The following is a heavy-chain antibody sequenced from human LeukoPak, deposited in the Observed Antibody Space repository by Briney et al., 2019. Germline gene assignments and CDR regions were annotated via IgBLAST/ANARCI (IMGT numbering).Heavy chain of an antibody. CDR1: GGSISSSSYY. Sequence: SETLSLTCTVSGGSISSSSYYWGWIRQPPGKGLEWIGSIYYSGSTYYNPSLKSRVTISVDTSKNQFSLKPSSVTAADTAVYYCARRSSSGWYADYWGQGTLVTVSS. D-gene: IGHD6-19*01. J-gene: IGHJ4*02. V-gene: IGHV4-39*07. CDR3: ARRSSSGWYADY. CDR2: IYYSGST.